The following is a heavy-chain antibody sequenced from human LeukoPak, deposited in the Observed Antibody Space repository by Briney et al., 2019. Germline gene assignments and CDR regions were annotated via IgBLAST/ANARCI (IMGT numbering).Heavy chain of an antibody. Sequence: PGGSLRLSCVASGFTFSSYAMSWVRQAPGKGLEWVSGISGSGGNTYYVDSVKGRFTISRDNSKNTLYLQMNSLRAEDTAVYYCARDISSGWYYYLGGMDVWGQGTTVTVSS. CDR3: ARDISSGWYYYLGGMDV. D-gene: IGHD6-19*01. CDR1: GFTFSSYA. J-gene: IGHJ6*02. V-gene: IGHV3-23*01. CDR2: ISGSGGNT.